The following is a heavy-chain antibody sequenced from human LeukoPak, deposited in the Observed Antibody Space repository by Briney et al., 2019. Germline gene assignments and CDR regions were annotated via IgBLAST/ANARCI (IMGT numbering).Heavy chain of an antibody. Sequence: QTGGSLRLSCAASGFTFSSYGMHWVRQAPGKGLEWVAFIRYDGSNKYYADSVKGRFTISRDNSKNTLYLQMNSLRVEDTAAYYCARGATDTTRWFDPWGQGTLVTVSS. V-gene: IGHV3-30*02. D-gene: IGHD1-7*01. CDR3: ARGATDTTRWFDP. CDR1: GFTFSSYG. CDR2: IRYDGSNK. J-gene: IGHJ5*02.